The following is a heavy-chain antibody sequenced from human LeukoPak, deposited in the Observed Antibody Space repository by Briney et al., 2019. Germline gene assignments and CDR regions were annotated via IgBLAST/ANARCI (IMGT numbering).Heavy chain of an antibody. D-gene: IGHD3-3*01. CDR2: IYYSGST. CDR1: GASTSSSSHY. Sequence: SETLSLTCTVSGASTSSSSHYWGWVRQSPGKGVEWIGSIYYSGSTSYNPSLQSRVVISVDSSKNQFSLRLSSVTAADTAIYYCVRQWSIGQPGTPWGQGTLVTVSS. CDR3: VRQWSIGQPGTP. J-gene: IGHJ5*01. V-gene: IGHV4-39*01.